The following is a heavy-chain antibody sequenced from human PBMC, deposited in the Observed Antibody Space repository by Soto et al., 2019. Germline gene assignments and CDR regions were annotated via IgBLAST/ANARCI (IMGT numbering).Heavy chain of an antibody. Sequence: SETLSLTCTVSGESMHTYLWSWIRQPAGKGLEWIGRINTSTGSTYYNPSLKSRVTISVDTSKNQFSLKLSSVTAADTAVYYCARDGGSGDLFFDYWGQGTLVTVSS. J-gene: IGHJ4*02. D-gene: IGHD2-15*01. CDR1: GESMHTYL. CDR3: ARDGGSGDLFFDY. V-gene: IGHV4-4*07. CDR2: INTSTGST.